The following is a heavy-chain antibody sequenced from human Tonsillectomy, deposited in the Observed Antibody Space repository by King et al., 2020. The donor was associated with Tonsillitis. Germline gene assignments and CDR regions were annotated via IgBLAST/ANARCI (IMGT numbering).Heavy chain of an antibody. Sequence: VQLVESGGGLVQPGGSLRLSCAASGFTVSSNYMSWVRQAPGKGLEWVSVIYSGGSTYYGDSVKGRFTISRHNSKNTLYLQMNSLRAEHTAVYYCARDSGGSYFRYFDLWGRGTLVTVSS. J-gene: IGHJ2*01. CDR1: GFTVSSNY. CDR3: ARDSGGSYFRYFDL. CDR2: IYSGGST. D-gene: IGHD1-26*01. V-gene: IGHV3-53*04.